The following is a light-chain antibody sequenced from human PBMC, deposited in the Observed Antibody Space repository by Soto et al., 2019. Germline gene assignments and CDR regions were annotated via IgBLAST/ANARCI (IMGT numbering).Light chain of an antibody. V-gene: IGKV1-5*01. CDR2: DAS. J-gene: IGKJ1*01. CDR1: QSVSTW. Sequence: DIQMTQSPSTLSASVGDRVTITYRASQSVSTWLAWYQQKPGKAPKLLIYDASSLEGGVPSRFSASGFGLEFTLTITSMRPDDFATYHCQQYHAFPWTFGQGTKVEIK. CDR3: QQYHAFPWT.